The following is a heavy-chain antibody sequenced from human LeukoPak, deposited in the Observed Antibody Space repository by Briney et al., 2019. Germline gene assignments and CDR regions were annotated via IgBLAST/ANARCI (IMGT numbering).Heavy chain of an antibody. CDR3: ARDRGIVGATA. D-gene: IGHD1-26*01. J-gene: IGHJ4*02. CDR1: GFTVSSNH. V-gene: IGHV3-53*01. Sequence: PGGSLRLSCAASGFTVSSNHMSWVRQAPGKGLEWVSVIYSVGTTYYADSVKGRFTISRDNSKNTLYLRMNSLRAEDTAVYYCARDRGIVGATAWGQGTLVTVSS. CDR2: IYSVGTT.